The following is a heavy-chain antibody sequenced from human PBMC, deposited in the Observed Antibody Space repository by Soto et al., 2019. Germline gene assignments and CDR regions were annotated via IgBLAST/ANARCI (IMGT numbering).Heavy chain of an antibody. V-gene: IGHV3-30*18. Sequence: QVQLVESGGGVVQPGRSLRLSCAASGFTFSSYGMHWVRQAPGKGLEWVAVISYDGRNKYYADSVKGLFTISRDNSKNTLYLQMNSLRAEDTAVYYCAKTGPMVRGGHSPFDYWGQGTLVTVSS. D-gene: IGHD3-10*01. CDR3: AKTGPMVRGGHSPFDY. CDR2: ISYDGRNK. CDR1: GFTFSSYG. J-gene: IGHJ4*02.